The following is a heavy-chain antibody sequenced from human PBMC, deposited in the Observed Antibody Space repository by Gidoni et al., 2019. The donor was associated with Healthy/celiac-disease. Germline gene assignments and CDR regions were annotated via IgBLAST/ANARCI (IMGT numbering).Heavy chain of an antibody. CDR1: GFTFSSYG. D-gene: IGHD3-9*01. Sequence: QVQLVESGGGVVQPGRSLRLSCAASGFTFSSYGMHWVRQAPGKGLGWVAGISYDGSNKYYADSVKGRFTISRDNSKNTLYLQMNSLRAEDTAVYYCAKGGYFDWLHEIDYWGQGTLVTVSS. CDR3: AKGGYFDWLHEIDY. V-gene: IGHV3-30*18. J-gene: IGHJ4*02. CDR2: ISYDGSNK.